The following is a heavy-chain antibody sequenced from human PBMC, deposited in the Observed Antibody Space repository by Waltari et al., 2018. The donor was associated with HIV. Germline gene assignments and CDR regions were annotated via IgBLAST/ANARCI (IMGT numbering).Heavy chain of an antibody. Sequence: EVQLVEAGGGLVQSGESLSLPCAASGFTFSLYVMTWVRQAPGKRLQWVAGISGNGGSRYYTDSVKVRFTISRDNSKKTLYLQMDSLRAEDTAVYYCAKVPVLPTGREDYWGQGTLVTVSS. CDR1: GFTFSLYV. J-gene: IGHJ4*02. V-gene: IGHV3-23*04. D-gene: IGHD2-2*01. CDR2: ISGNGGSR. CDR3: AKVPVLPTGREDY.